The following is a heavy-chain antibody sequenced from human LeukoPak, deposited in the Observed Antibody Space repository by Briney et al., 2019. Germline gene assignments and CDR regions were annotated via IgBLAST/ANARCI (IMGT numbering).Heavy chain of an antibody. Sequence: HAGGSLRLSCAASGFTFSSYAMHWVRQAPGKGLEYVSAISSNGGSTYYADSVKGRFTISRDNSKNTLYLQMSSLRAEDTAVYYCVKVSNGDYVDYWGQGTLVTVSS. CDR3: VKVSNGDYVDY. CDR2: ISSNGGST. J-gene: IGHJ4*02. V-gene: IGHV3-64D*06. D-gene: IGHD2/OR15-2a*01. CDR1: GFTFSSYA.